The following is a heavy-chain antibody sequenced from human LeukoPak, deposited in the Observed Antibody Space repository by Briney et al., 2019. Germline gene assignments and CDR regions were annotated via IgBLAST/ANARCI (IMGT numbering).Heavy chain of an antibody. V-gene: IGHV3-30-3*01. CDR3: ARDPKTYYDILTGYRDAFDI. CDR1: GFTFSSYA. Sequence: GGSLRLSCAAAGFTFSSYAMHWVRQAPGKGLEWVAVISYDGSNKYYADSVKGRFTISRDNSKNTLYLQMNSLRAEDTAVYYCARDPKTYYDILTGYRDAFDIWGQGTMVTVSS. J-gene: IGHJ3*02. CDR2: ISYDGSNK. D-gene: IGHD3-9*01.